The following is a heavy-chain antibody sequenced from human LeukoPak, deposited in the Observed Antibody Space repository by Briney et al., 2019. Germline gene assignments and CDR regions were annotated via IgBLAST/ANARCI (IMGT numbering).Heavy chain of an antibody. CDR3: TTSPQWLEN. V-gene: IGHV3-15*01. J-gene: IGHJ4*02. D-gene: IGHD6-19*01. CDR2: IQSETDGGTT. Sequence: ETLSLTCAVYGGSFSDYYWSWVRQPPGKGLEWIGRIQSETDGGTTDYAAPVKGRFTISRDDSKNMLYLQMNSLKNEDTAVYYCTTSPQWLENWGQGTLVTVSP. CDR1: GGSFSDYY.